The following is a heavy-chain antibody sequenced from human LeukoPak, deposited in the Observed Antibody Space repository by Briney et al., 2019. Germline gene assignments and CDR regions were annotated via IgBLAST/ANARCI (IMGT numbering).Heavy chain of an antibody. CDR2: ISSSSSYI. V-gene: IGHV3-21*04. D-gene: IGHD3-9*01. CDR3: AKGNYDILTGYYNDY. CDR1: GFTFSSYS. J-gene: IGHJ4*02. Sequence: KTGGSLRLSCAASGFTFSSYSMNWVRQAPGKGLEWVSSISSSSSYIYYADSVKGRFTISRDNSKNTLYLQMNSLRAEDTAVYYCAKGNYDILTGYYNDYWGQGTLVTVSS.